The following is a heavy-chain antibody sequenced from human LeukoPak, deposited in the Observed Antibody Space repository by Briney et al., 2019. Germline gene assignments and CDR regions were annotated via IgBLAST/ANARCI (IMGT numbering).Heavy chain of an antibody. CDR3: ARGGSRGYHHRSHWPVDY. CDR2: IYHSGVT. CDR1: GGSISSGGYS. V-gene: IGHV4-30-2*01. D-gene: IGHD3-22*01. Sequence: SETLSLTCAVSGGSISSGGYSWSWIRQPPGKALEWIGYIYHSGVTFYNPSLKSRVTISVDTSKNKFSLRLNSVTAADTAVYYCARGGSRGYHHRSHWPVDYWGQGTLVTVSS. J-gene: IGHJ4*02.